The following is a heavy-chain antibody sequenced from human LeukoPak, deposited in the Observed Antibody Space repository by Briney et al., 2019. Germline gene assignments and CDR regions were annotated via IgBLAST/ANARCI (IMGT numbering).Heavy chain of an antibody. J-gene: IGHJ4*02. D-gene: IGHD6-13*01. CDR1: GFTFSKND. Sequence: GGSLRLSCTASGFTFSKNDMHWVRQAPGKGLEWVAVLSYDGRNTYYAESVKGRFTISRDNSKNTLYLQMNSLRAEDTAVYYCAKREGSSWYSFDCRGQGTLVTVSS. CDR2: LSYDGRNT. V-gene: IGHV3-30*18. CDR3: AKREGSSWYSFDC.